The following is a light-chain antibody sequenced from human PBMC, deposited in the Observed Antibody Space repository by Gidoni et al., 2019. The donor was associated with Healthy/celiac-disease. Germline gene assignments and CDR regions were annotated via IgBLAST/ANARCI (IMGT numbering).Light chain of an antibody. Sequence: DIHMTQSPSSLSASVVDRVTITCRESHGISNYLAWYQQKQWNVPKILIYDASTLKSWVPSRFSGSGSGTDCTLTISSLQPEDVATYYCQKYTSAPFTLGPGTKVEIK. V-gene: IGKV1-27*01. CDR3: QKYTSAPFT. CDR2: DAS. CDR1: HGISNY. J-gene: IGKJ3*01.